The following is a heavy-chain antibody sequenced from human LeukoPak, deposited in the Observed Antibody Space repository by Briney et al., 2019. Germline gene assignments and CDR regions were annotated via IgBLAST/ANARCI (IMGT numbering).Heavy chain of an antibody. V-gene: IGHV3-11*04. CDR3: ARGAATSPSY. Sequence: GGSLRLSCVASGFTFSDYYMSWIRQAPGKGLEWVSYMSSTGDTIYYADSVKGRFTISRDNAKNSLYLQMNSLRDEDTAVYYCARGAATSPSYWGQGTLVTVSS. J-gene: IGHJ4*02. CDR2: MSSTGDTI. CDR1: GFTFSDYY.